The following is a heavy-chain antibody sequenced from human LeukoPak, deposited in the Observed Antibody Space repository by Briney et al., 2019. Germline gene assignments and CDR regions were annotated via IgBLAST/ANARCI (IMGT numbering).Heavy chain of an antibody. CDR2: IKQDGSEK. J-gene: IGHJ3*02. CDR1: GFTFSTYW. CDR3: GRVKEASAFDI. V-gene: IGHV3-7*01. Sequence: GGSLRLSCAASGFTFSTYWMTWVRQAPGKGLEWVANIKQDGSEKYFVDSVKGRFTISRDNAKNSLYLQMNSLRAEDTAVYYCGRVKEASAFDIWGQGTMVTVSS. D-gene: IGHD5-12*01.